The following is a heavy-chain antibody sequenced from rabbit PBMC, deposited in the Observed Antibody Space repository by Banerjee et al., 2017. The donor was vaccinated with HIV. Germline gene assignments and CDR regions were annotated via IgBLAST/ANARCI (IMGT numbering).Heavy chain of an antibody. J-gene: IGHJ4*01. CDR2: IYIGDGNT. CDR3: ARVTYSYPDYLLTFNL. Sequence: EESGGDLVKPERSLTLTCTASGFSFSSSYWICWVRQAPGKGLEWIGCIYIGDGNTYYATWAKGRFTISETSSTTVTLQMTSLTAADTATYFCARVTYSYPDYLLTFNLWGPGTLVTVS. CDR1: GFSFSSSYW. V-gene: IGHV1S45*01. D-gene: IGHD7-1*01.